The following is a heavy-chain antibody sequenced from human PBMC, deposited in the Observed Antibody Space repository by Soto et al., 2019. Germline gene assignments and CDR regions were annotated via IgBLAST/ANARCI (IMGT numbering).Heavy chain of an antibody. CDR2: ISTYNDNS. J-gene: IGHJ6*02. D-gene: IGHD3-9*01. CDR1: GYPFNTYG. V-gene: IGHV1-18*01. Sequence: QVQLVQSGAEVKKPGASVKVSCKASGYPFNTYGISWVRQAPGQGLEWMGWISTYNDNSNYAQKFHGRVTMTTDTSTSTAYLEVRSLRSDDTAVYYCARDQILTGMDVWGHGTTVTVSS. CDR3: ARDQILTGMDV.